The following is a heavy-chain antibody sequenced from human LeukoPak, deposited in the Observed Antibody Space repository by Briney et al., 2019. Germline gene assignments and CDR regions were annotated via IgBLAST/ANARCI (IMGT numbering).Heavy chain of an antibody. V-gene: IGHV3-23*01. CDR2: ISGNGGST. Sequence: GGSLRLSCAASGFTFSTYTMSWVRQAPGKGLEWVSAISGNGGSTYYADSVKGRFTISRDNSKDTLYLQMNSLRAEDTAVYYCARDYGPSGVDYWGQGTLVTVSS. J-gene: IGHJ4*02. CDR3: ARDYGPSGVDY. CDR1: GFTFSTYT. D-gene: IGHD4/OR15-4a*01.